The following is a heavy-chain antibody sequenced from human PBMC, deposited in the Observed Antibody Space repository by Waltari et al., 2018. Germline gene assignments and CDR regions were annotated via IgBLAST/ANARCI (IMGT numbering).Heavy chain of an antibody. D-gene: IGHD2-2*01. J-gene: IGHJ5*02. CDR2: ISGSGGST. V-gene: IGHV3-23*01. Sequence: EVQLLESGGGLVQPGGSLRLSCAASGFTFSSYAMSWVRQAPGKGLEWVSAISGSGGSTYYADSVKGRFTISRDNSKNTLYLQMNSLRAEDTAVYYCARAFSDIVVVPANWFDPWGQGTLVTVSS. CDR1: GFTFSSYA. CDR3: ARAFSDIVVVPANWFDP.